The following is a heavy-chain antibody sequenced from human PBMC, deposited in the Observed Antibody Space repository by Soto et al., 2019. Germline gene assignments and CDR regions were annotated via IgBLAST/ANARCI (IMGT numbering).Heavy chain of an antibody. CDR2: ISYDGSNK. Sequence: TGGSLRLSCATSGFTFSSYTMHWVRQAPGKGLGWVAVISYDGSNKYYADSVKGRFTISRDNSKNTLYLQMNSLRAEDTAVYYCARNSGYDYYYYYYGMDVWGQGPTVTVSS. CDR3: ARNSGYDYYYYYYGMDV. D-gene: IGHD5-12*01. V-gene: IGHV3-30-3*01. J-gene: IGHJ6*02. CDR1: GFTFSSYT.